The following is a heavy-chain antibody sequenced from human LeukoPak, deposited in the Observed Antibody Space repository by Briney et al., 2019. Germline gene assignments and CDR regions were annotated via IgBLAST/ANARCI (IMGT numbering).Heavy chain of an antibody. CDR1: GFIFSTYS. V-gene: IGHV3-21*01. Sequence: PGGSLRLSCAASGFIFSTYSMNWVRQAPGKGLEWVSSISSSSSYKYYADSVKGRFTISRDNAKNSLFLQMNSLRDEDTAVYYCARDVSLDFWGQGTLVTVSS. CDR3: ARDVSLDF. J-gene: IGHJ4*02. CDR2: ISSSSSYK.